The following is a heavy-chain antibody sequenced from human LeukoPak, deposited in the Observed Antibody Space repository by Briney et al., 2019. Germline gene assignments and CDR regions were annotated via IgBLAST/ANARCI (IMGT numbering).Heavy chain of an antibody. J-gene: IGHJ3*02. V-gene: IGHV3-7*01. CDR3: ARGLWFGEYAFDI. D-gene: IGHD3-10*01. CDR1: GFTFSSYW. Sequence: GGSLRLSCAASGFTFSSYWMSWVRQAPGKGLEWVANIKQDGSEKYYVDSVKGRFTISRDNAKNSLYLQMNSLRAEDTAVYYCARGLWFGEYAFDIWGQETMVTVSS. CDR2: IKQDGSEK.